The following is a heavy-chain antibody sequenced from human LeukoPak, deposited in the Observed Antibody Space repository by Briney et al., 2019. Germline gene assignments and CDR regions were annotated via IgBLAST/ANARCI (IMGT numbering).Heavy chain of an antibody. D-gene: IGHD3-10*01. CDR3: AREANSYDSGTYAWFGN. V-gene: IGHV4-34*01. J-gene: IGHJ1*01. CDR1: GGSFTSYF. CDR2: INHSGDT. Sequence: PSETLSLTCAVHGGSFTSYFWSWIRQSPGKGLEWIGEINHSGDTNYNPSLKNRVTISSDSSKDQFSLKLNSVTAADTAIYYCAREANSYDSGTYAWFGNWGLGTQVIVSS.